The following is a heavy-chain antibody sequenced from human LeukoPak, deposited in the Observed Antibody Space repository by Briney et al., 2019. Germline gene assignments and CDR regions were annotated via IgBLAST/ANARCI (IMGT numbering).Heavy chain of an antibody. D-gene: IGHD3-16*01. V-gene: IGHV4-39*07. Sequence: SETLSLTCTVSGGSISSSSHYWGWIRQPPGKGLEWIGSMYYRGSTYHNPSLKSRVTISVDTSKNQFSLKLSSVTAADTAVYYCARGPRGDLDYWGQGTLVTVSS. CDR1: GGSISSSSHY. CDR2: MYYRGST. J-gene: IGHJ4*02. CDR3: ARGPRGDLDY.